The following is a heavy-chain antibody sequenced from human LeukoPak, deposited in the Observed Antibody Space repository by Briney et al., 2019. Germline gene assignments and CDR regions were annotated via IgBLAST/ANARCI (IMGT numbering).Heavy chain of an antibody. D-gene: IGHD5-12*01. J-gene: IGHJ4*02. CDR2: ISNDGINK. CDR1: GFTLSSSG. V-gene: IGHV3-30*18. CDR3: AKVGGVPTTDY. Sequence: GGSLRLSCAASGFTLSSSGIHWVRQAPGKGLEWLAAISNDGINKYFADSVKGRFTISRDNSRNTVSLQLNSLRAEGTAVYFCAKVGGVPTTDYWGQGTLVTVSS.